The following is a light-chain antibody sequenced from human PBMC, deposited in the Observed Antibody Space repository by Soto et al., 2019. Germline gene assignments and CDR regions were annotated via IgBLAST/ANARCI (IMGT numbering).Light chain of an antibody. CDR1: SSNIGSKS. CDR3: AAWDDSLSGPV. CDR2: SNS. J-gene: IGLJ3*02. V-gene: IGLV1-44*01. Sequence: QSVLTQSPSASGTPGQRVTISCSGSSSNIGSKSVNWYQQLPGAAPRLLIHSNSQRPSGVPDRFSGSKSGTSASLAISGLQSEDEADYYCAAWDDSLSGPVFGGGTKLTVL.